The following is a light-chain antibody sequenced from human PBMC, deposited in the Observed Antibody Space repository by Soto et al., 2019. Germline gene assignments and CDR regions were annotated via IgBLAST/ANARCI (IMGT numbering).Light chain of an antibody. CDR3: QVWDSSSYHWV. Sequence: SYELTQPPSVSVAPGQTARITCEGNNVGSKNLHWYQQRPGQAPVLVVYDDSDRPSGIPERFSGSNSANTATLTITRVEAGDEADYYCQVWDSSSYHWVFGGGTKLTVL. CDR1: NVGSKN. CDR2: DDS. V-gene: IGLV3-21*02. J-gene: IGLJ3*02.